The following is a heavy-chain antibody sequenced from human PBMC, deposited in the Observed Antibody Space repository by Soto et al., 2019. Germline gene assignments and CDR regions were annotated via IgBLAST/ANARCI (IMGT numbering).Heavy chain of an antibody. CDR2: IWYDGSNK. D-gene: IGHD1-26*01. Sequence: GGSLRLSCAASGFTFSSYGMHWVRQAPGKGLEWVAVIWYDGSNKYYADSVKGRFTISRDNSKNTLYLQMNSLRAEDTAVYYCARGPKKWELTPDAFDIWGQGTMVTVSS. CDR3: ARGPKKWELTPDAFDI. CDR1: GFTFSSYG. J-gene: IGHJ3*02. V-gene: IGHV3-33*01.